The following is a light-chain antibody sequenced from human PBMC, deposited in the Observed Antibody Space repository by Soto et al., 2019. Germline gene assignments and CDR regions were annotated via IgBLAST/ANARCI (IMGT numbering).Light chain of an antibody. J-gene: IGLJ3*02. CDR1: SSDVGGYNY. CDR3: SSYAGSNNLGV. CDR2: EVS. V-gene: IGLV2-8*01. Sequence: QSALTQPPSASGSPGQSVTISCTGTSSDVGGYNYVSWYQQHPGKAPKLMIYEVSKRPSGVPDRFSGSKSGNTASLTASGLQPEDEADYYCSSYAGSNNLGVFGGGTKLTVL.